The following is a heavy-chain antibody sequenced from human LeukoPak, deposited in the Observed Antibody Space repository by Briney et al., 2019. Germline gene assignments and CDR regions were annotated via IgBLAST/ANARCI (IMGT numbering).Heavy chain of an antibody. CDR3: ARDSGPVFSFDI. CDR2: ISSSSSTI. V-gene: IGHV3-48*01. Sequence: GGSLRLPCAASGFTFSSYSMNWVRQAPGKGLEWVSYISSSSSTIYYADSVKGRFTISRDNAKNSLYLQMNSLRAEDTAVYYCARDSGPVFSFDIWGQGTMVTVSS. D-gene: IGHD3-10*01. J-gene: IGHJ3*02. CDR1: GFTFSSYS.